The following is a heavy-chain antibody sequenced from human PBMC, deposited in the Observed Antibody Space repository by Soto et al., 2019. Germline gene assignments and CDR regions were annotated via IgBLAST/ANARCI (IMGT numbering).Heavy chain of an antibody. CDR3: ARVSGIVVVVAAIEIDY. V-gene: IGHV1-18*01. Sequence: QVQLVQSGAEVKKPWASVKVSCKASGYTFTSYGISWVRQAPGQGLEGMGWISAYNGNTNYAQKLQGRVTMTTDTSTSTAYMELRSLRSDDTAVYYCARVSGIVVVVAAIEIDYWGQGTLVTVSS. CDR2: ISAYNGNT. D-gene: IGHD2-15*01. CDR1: GYTFTSYG. J-gene: IGHJ4*02.